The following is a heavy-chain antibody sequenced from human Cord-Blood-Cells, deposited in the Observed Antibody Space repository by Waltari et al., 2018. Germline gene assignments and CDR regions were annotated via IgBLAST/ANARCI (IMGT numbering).Heavy chain of an antibody. CDR3: ARESIAARFAFDI. CDR1: GYTFTGYY. Sequence: QVQLVPSGAEVKKPGASVTVSCKASGYTFTGYYMHWVRQARGQGLEWMGRINPNSGGTNYAQKFQGRVTMTRDTSISTAYMELSRLRSDDTAVYYCARESIAARFAFDIWGQGTMVTVSS. J-gene: IGHJ3*02. V-gene: IGHV1-2*06. D-gene: IGHD6-6*01. CDR2: INPNSGGT.